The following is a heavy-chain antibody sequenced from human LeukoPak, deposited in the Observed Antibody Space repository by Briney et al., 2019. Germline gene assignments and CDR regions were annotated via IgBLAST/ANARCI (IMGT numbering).Heavy chain of an antibody. CDR2: INHSGST. V-gene: IGHV4-34*01. D-gene: IGHD4-17*01. J-gene: IGHJ4*02. Sequence: PSETLSLTCAVYVGSFSGYYWSWIRQPPGKGLEWIGEINHSGSTNYNPSLKSRVTISVDTSKNQFSLKLSSVTAADTAVYYCARHYSHDYGGYENDYWGQGTLVTVSS. CDR1: VGSFSGYY. CDR3: ARHYSHDYGGYENDY.